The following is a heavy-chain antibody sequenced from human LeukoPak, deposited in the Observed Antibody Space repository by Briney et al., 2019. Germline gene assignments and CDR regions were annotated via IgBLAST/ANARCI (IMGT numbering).Heavy chain of an antibody. J-gene: IGHJ4*02. V-gene: IGHV3-23*01. CDR3: AKRLNWNDVVRDGYYFDY. CDR2: ISGSGGST. CDR1: GFTFSSYG. D-gene: IGHD1-1*01. Sequence: GGSLRLSCAASGFTFSSYGMSWVRQAPGKGLEWVSAISGSGGSTYYADSVKGRFTISRDNSKNTLYLQMNSLRAEDTAVYYCAKRLNWNDVVRDGYYFDYWGQGTLVTVSS.